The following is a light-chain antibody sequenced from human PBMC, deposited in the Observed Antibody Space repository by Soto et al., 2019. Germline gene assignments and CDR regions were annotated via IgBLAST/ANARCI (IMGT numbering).Light chain of an antibody. V-gene: IGKV3-20*01. CDR2: GAS. CDR1: QSVSSNF. J-gene: IGKJ1*01. CDR3: QQYGSSEIT. Sequence: SPGERAPLSFRASQSVSSNFLAWYQEKPGQAPRLLMYGASNRATGVPDRFSGSGSGTDFTLTISRLEPEDFAVYYCQQYGSSEITFGQGTKVDNK.